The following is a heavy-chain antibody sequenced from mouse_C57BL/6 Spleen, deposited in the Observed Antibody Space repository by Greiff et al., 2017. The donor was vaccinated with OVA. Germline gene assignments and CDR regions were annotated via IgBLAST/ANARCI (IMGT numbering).Heavy chain of an antibody. CDR3: ARDYYGSSYLYAMDY. D-gene: IGHD1-1*01. CDR1: GYTFTSYW. V-gene: IGHV1-55*01. CDR2: IYPGSGST. Sequence: QVQLQQSGAELVKPGASVKMSCKASGYTFTSYWITWVKQRPGQGLEWIGDIYPGSGSTNYNEKFKSKATLTVDTSSSTAYMQLSSLTSEDSAVYYCARDYYGSSYLYAMDYWGQGTSVTVSS. J-gene: IGHJ4*01.